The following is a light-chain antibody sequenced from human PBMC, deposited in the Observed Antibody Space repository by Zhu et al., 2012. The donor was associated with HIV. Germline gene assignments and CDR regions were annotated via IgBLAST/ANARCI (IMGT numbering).Light chain of an antibody. CDR3: QQRLRWPLT. CDR2: GAS. Sequence: ETVMTQSPATLSVSPGERVTLSCGASQSVYSNMAWYQQRPGQPPSLLIYGASARAAGVPARFSGSGFGTEFTLTISSLEPEDSAVYYCQQRLRWPLTFGGGTKVEI. V-gene: IGKV3-15*01. CDR1: QSVYSN. J-gene: IGKJ4*01.